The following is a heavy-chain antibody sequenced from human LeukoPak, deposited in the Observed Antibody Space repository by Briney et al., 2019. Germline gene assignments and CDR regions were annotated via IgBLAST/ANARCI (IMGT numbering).Heavy chain of an antibody. CDR1: GFTFSSYW. Sequence: GGSLRLSCAASGFTFSSYWMHWVRQAPGKGLVWVSRILSDGSSSTCADSVKGRFTISRDNAESTLFLQMNSLRAEDTAVYYCASGTSTSCHNWGQGTLVTVSS. CDR2: ILSDGSSS. CDR3: ASGTSTSCHN. J-gene: IGHJ4*02. V-gene: IGHV3-74*01. D-gene: IGHD2-2*01.